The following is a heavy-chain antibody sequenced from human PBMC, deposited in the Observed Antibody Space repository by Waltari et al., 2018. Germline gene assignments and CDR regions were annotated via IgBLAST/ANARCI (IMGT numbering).Heavy chain of an antibody. Sequence: EVQLVESGGKVVQPGGSLRLSCAASGLDFDSYTMQWVRQLPGKGREWVSLITWNGESSFYADSVKGRFTISRDNRKNSLYLQMNSLRTEDTALYYCASEKGRYYHSWGQGTLVTVSS. CDR2: ITWNGESS. V-gene: IGHV3-43*01. J-gene: IGHJ4*02. CDR3: ASEKGRYYHS. D-gene: IGHD3-10*01. CDR1: GLDFDSYT.